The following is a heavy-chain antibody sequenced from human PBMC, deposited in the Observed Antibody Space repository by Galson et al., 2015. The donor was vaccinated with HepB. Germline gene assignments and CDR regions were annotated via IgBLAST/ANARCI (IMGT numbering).Heavy chain of an antibody. V-gene: IGHV1-8*01. J-gene: IGHJ6*03. Sequence: SVKVSCKASGYTFTSYDINWVRQATGQGLEWMGWMNPNSGNTGYAQKFQGRVTMTRNTSISTAYMELSSLRSEDTAVYYCARSVEVWHSSGWYVQDYYYYYMDVWGKGTTVTVSS. CDR3: ARSVEVWHSSGWYVQDYYYYYMDV. D-gene: IGHD6-19*01. CDR2: MNPNSGNT. CDR1: GYTFTSYD.